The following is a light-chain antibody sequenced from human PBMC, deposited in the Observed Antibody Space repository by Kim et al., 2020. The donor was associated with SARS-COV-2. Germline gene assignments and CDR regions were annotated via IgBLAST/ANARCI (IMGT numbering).Light chain of an antibody. V-gene: IGKV3-11*01. J-gene: IGKJ4*01. Sequence: SPGEGATLACRASRSVSSAIAWYQQKPGQAPRLRLYDASNRATGIPARFSGSGSGTGFTRTISSLEPEDFAVYYCQERSNLPLLTFGGGTKVDIK. CDR2: DAS. CDR3: QERSNLPLLT. CDR1: RSVSSA.